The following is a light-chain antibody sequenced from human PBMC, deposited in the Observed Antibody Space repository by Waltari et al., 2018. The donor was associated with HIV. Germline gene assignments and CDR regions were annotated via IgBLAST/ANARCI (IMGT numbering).Light chain of an antibody. CDR2: NDK. CDR1: RSNIGSNT. V-gene: IGLV1-44*01. J-gene: IGLJ3*02. CDR3: SSWDDRLNGQGV. Sequence: QSVLTQPPSASGTPGQRVTISCSGTRSNIGSNTVNWSQLLPGTAPKLLLYNDKERPAGAPGRFSGSRSGASASLAIRGLQPEDEADYYCSSWDDRLNGQGVFGGGTKLTVL.